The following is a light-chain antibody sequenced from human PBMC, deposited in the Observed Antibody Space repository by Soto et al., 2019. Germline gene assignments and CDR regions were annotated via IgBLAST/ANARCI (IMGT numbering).Light chain of an antibody. CDR1: EDINSR. J-gene: IGKJ5*01. CDR2: AAF. V-gene: IGKV1-12*01. Sequence: DIQMTQSPSSVSASVGDRVTISCRASEDINSRLAWYQQKPGNAPKLLIYAAFILQSGVPSRFSGYGSGTDFTLSISSLQPEECATYYCQQADSFPITFGQGARREI. CDR3: QQADSFPIT.